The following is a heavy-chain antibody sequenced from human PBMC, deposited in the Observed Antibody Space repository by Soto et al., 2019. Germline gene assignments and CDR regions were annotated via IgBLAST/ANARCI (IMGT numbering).Heavy chain of an antibody. Sequence: SETLSLTCAVYGGSFSGYYWSWIRQPPGKGLEWIGEINHSGSTNYNPSLKSRVTISVDTSKNQFSLKLSSVTAADTAVYYCARGLVVVAATQSKRRPGGGVRSPFDYWGQGTLVTVSS. CDR1: GGSFSGYY. CDR3: ARGLVVVAATQSKRRPGGGVRSPFDY. CDR2: INHSGST. V-gene: IGHV4-34*01. D-gene: IGHD2-15*01. J-gene: IGHJ4*02.